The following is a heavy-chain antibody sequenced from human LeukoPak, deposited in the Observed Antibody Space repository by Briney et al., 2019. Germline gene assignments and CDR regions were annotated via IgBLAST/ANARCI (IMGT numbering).Heavy chain of an antibody. CDR1: GYTLTELS. D-gene: IGHD6-19*01. CDR2: FDPEDGET. V-gene: IGHV1-24*01. Sequence: GASVKVSCKVSGYTLTELSMHWVRQAPGKGPEWMGGFDPEDGETIYAQKFQGRVTMTEDTSTDTAYMELSSLRSEDTAVYYCATVHNSGWYAPYWGQGTLVTVSS. J-gene: IGHJ4*02. CDR3: ATVHNSGWYAPY.